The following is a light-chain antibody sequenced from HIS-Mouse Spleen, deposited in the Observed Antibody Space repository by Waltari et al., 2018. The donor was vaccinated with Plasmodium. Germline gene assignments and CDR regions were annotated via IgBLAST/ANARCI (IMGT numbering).Light chain of an antibody. J-gene: IGKJ3*01. CDR2: GGS. V-gene: IGKV3-15*01. CDR3: QQYNNWSFT. CDR1: QRVSSN. Sequence: EIVMTQSPATLSVSPGERATLPCRASQRVSSNLAWYQQKPGQSPRPLIYGGSTRATGIPARFSGSGSGTEFTLTISSLQSEDFAVYYCQQYNNWSFTFGPGTKVDIK.